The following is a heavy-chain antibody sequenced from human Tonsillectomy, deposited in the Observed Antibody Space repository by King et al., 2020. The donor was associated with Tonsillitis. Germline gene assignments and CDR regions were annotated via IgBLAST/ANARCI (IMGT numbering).Heavy chain of an antibody. CDR1: GDSINSYC. CDR2: IYNRWTT. D-gene: IGHD2-21*01. V-gene: IGHV4-59*08. J-gene: IGHJ2*01. Sequence: QLQLQESGPGLVKPSETLSLTCAVSGDSINSYCWSWIRQPPGKGMEWIGHIYNRWTTNYNPSLTSRITISVDTSKNQFSLKLSSVTAAGTAVYYCASGVRHCHRPWYFYLWGRDTLVTVSS. CDR3: ASGVRHCHRPWYFYL.